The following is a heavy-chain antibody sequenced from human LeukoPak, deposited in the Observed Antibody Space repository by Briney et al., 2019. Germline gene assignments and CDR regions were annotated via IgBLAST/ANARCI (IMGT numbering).Heavy chain of an antibody. Sequence: EASVNVSCKASVYTFTSYDINWVRQAPGQGREGMGWLNPNGGSTDSAQQFQGRVTMTRNTSISTAYLALRKLRSEDTAVYYCARLVGCGSTNCYSPDNWFDPWGQGTLVIVSS. CDR1: VYTFTSYD. V-gene: IGHV1-8*01. CDR3: ARLVGCGSTNCYSPDNWFDP. D-gene: IGHD2-2*01. CDR2: LNPNGGST. J-gene: IGHJ5*02.